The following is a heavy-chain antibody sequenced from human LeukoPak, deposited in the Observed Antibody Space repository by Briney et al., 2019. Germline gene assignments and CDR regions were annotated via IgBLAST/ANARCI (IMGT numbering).Heavy chain of an antibody. J-gene: IGHJ5*02. CDR1: GFTFTSSA. Sequence: SVKVSCKASGFTFTSSAVQWVRQARGQHLEWIGWIVVGSGNTNYAQKFQERVTITRDMSTSTAYMELSSLRSEDTAVYYCAAGLGESSGYYYVFGLSWGQGTLVTVSS. D-gene: IGHD3-22*01. CDR3: AAGLGESSGYYYVFGLS. V-gene: IGHV1-58*01. CDR2: IVVGSGNT.